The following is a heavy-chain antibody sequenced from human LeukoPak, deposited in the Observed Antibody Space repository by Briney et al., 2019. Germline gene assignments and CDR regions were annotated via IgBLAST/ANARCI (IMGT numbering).Heavy chain of an antibody. D-gene: IGHD3-10*01. CDR2: ISGSGGST. Sequence: GGSLRLSCAASGFTFSSYGMTWVRQAPGKGLEWVSVISGSGGSTNYADSVKGRFTISRDNSKNTLYLQMNSLRAEDTAVYYCAKGGLWFGELLGYFDYWGQGTLVTVSS. J-gene: IGHJ4*02. V-gene: IGHV3-23*01. CDR3: AKGGLWFGELLGYFDY. CDR1: GFTFSSYG.